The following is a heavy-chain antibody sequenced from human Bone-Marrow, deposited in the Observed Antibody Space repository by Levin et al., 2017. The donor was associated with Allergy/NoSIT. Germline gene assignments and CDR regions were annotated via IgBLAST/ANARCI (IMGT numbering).Heavy chain of an antibody. D-gene: IGHD5-12*01. V-gene: IGHV5-51*01. CDR1: GYSFTSYW. Sequence: GGSLRLSCKGSGYSFTSYWIGWVRQMPGKGLEWMGIIYPGDSDTRYSPSFQGQVTISADKSISTAYLQWSSLKASDTAMYYCARHNSGYDYSWFDPWGQGTLVTVSS. CDR2: IYPGDSDT. CDR3: ARHNSGYDYSWFDP. J-gene: IGHJ5*02.